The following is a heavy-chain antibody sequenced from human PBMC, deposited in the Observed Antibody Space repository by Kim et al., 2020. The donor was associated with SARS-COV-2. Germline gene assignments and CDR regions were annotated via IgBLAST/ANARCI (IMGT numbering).Heavy chain of an antibody. Sequence: GGSLRLSCAASGFTFDDYAMHWVRQAPGKGLEWVSGISWNSGSIGYADSVKGRFTISRDNAKNSLYLQMNSLRAEDTALYYCAKDRGVGIYYYYGMDVWGQGTTVTVSS. CDR2: ISWNSGSI. J-gene: IGHJ6*02. V-gene: IGHV3-9*01. CDR3: AKDRGVGIYYYYGMDV. D-gene: IGHD2-21*01. CDR1: GFTFDDYA.